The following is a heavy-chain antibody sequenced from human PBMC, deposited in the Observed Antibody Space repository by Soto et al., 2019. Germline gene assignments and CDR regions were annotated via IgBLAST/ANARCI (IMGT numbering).Heavy chain of an antibody. Sequence: ASVKVSCKASGGTFSSYAISWVRQAPGQGLEWMGGIIPIFGTANYAQKFQGRVTITADKSTSTAYMELSSLRSEDTAVYYCARLSSAKTLHRYRDTAMQYWGKGTLVTVSS. D-gene: IGHD5-18*01. CDR1: GGTFSSYA. V-gene: IGHV1-69*06. CDR2: IIPIFGTA. CDR3: ARLSSAKTLHRYRDTAMQY. J-gene: IGHJ4*02.